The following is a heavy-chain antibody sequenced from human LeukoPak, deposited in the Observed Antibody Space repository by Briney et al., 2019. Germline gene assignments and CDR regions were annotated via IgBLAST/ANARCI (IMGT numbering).Heavy chain of an antibody. J-gene: IGHJ4*02. CDR3: ARQQYSISPLFHY. Sequence: SETLSLTCSVSGVSISSYYWSWIRQPPGKGLEWIGYIYYSGSTNCNPSLKSRVTISQDTSKNQFSLKLSSVTAADTAVYYCARQQYSISPLFHYWGQGTLVTVSS. CDR1: GVSISSYY. V-gene: IGHV4-59*08. D-gene: IGHD2-2*01. CDR2: IYYSGST.